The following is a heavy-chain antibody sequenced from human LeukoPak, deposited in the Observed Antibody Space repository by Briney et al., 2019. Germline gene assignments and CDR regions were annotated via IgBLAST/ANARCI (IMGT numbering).Heavy chain of an antibody. Sequence: SETLSLTCTVSGGSISSYYWSWIRQPPGKGLEWIGYIYYSGSTNYNPSLKSRVTISVDTSKNQFSLKLGSVTAADTAVYYCARGIFGVVIGDYYYYYYMDVWGKGTTVTVSS. CDR1: GGSISSYY. CDR2: IYYSGST. V-gene: IGHV4-59*01. J-gene: IGHJ6*03. CDR3: ARGIFGVVIGDYYYYYYMDV. D-gene: IGHD3-3*01.